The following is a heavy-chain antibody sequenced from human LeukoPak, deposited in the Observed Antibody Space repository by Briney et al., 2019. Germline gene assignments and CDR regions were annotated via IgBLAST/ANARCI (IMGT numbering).Heavy chain of an antibody. Sequence: ASVMVSCKASGYICTGYDINWVRQATGQGPEWMGWMNPNSGNTGYAQKFQGRVTMTRNTSISTAYMELSSLRFEDTAVYYCARWGPISLHYWGQGTLVTVSS. CDR3: ARWGPISLHY. CDR1: GYICTGYD. V-gene: IGHV1-8*01. CDR2: MNPNSGNT. J-gene: IGHJ4*02. D-gene: IGHD3-3*02.